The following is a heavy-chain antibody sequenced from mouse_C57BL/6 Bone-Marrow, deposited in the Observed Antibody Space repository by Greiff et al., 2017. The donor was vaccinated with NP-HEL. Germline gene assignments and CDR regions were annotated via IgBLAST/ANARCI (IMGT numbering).Heavy chain of an antibody. J-gene: IGHJ3*01. CDR1: GFNIKDYY. CDR3: TLYDSNYVVFAG. Sequence: VQLQQSGAELVRPGASVKLSCTASGFNIKDYYMHWVKQRPEQGLEWIGRIDPEDGDTEYAPKFQGKATMTADTSSNTASLQLSSLTSEDTAVYYCTLYDSNYVVFAGWGQGTLVTVSA. V-gene: IGHV14-1*01. CDR2: IDPEDGDT. D-gene: IGHD2-5*01.